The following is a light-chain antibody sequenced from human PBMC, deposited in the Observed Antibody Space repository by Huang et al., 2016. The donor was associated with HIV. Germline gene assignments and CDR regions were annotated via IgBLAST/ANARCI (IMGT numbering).Light chain of an antibody. CDR1: QSIDTS. J-gene: IGKJ4*01. CDR2: AAS. V-gene: IGKV1-39*01. CDR3: QQSYSTPLT. Sequence: DIQMTQSPYSLSAYVGDRVTITCRASQSIDTSLNWYQQKPWKAPKLRIYAASILQSVVPSRFSGSGSGTDFTLTISSLQPEDFATFYCQQSYSTPLTFGGGTKVEIK.